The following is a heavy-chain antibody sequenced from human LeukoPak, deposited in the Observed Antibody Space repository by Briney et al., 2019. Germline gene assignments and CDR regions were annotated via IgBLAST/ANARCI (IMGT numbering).Heavy chain of an antibody. J-gene: IGHJ6*02. V-gene: IGHV1-8*01. CDR3: ASGPSVVAATYYYGMDV. D-gene: IGHD2-15*01. CDR1: GYTFTSYD. Sequence: ASVKVSCKASGYTFTSYDINWVRQAPGQGLERRGWMNPNSGNTGYAQKFQGRVTMTRNTSISTAYMELSSLRSEDTAVYYCASGPSVVAATYYYGMDVWGQGTTVTVSS. CDR2: MNPNSGNT.